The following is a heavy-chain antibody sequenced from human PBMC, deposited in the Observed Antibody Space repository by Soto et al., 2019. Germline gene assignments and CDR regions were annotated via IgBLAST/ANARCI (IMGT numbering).Heavy chain of an antibody. CDR3: AKVSLDGSGGSRVRQPSDF. CDR2: ISTSGGTT. V-gene: IGHV3-23*01. CDR1: GFTFSNYA. Sequence: PGGSLRLSCAASGFTFSNYAMSWVRQAPGKGLEWVSGISTSGGTTYYADSVKGRFTISRDNSKNTLYLQMNSLRAEDTAVYSCAKVSLDGSGGSRVRQPSDFWGQGTLVTVSS. D-gene: IGHD2-15*01. J-gene: IGHJ4*02.